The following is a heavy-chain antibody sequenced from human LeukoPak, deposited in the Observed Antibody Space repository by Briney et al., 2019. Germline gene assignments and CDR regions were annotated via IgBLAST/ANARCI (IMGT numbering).Heavy chain of an antibody. V-gene: IGHV3-23*01. CDR1: GFTLSSYA. CDR3: AKNLVPAAPDAFDI. D-gene: IGHD2-2*01. CDR2: VDGGGGGT. Sequence: PGGSLRLSCAASGFTLSSYAMTWVRQAPGRGLEWVSSVDGGGGGTYYADSVKGRFTISRDNSKDTLYLQMNGLRAEDTAVYFCAKNLVPAAPDAFDIWGQGTMVTVSS. J-gene: IGHJ3*02.